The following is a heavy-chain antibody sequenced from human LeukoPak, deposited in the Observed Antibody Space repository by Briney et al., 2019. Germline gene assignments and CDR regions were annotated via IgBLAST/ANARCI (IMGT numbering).Heavy chain of an antibody. CDR1: GFTFSSYA. Sequence: GGSLRLSCAASGFTFSSYAMSWVRQAPGKGLEWVSAISGSGGSTYYADSVKGRFTISRDNSKNTLYLQMNSPRAEDTAVYYCAKVHYRINGYSRGWYIPPYDYWGQGTLVTVSS. CDR2: ISGSGGST. V-gene: IGHV3-23*01. CDR3: AKVHYRINGYSRGWYIPPYDY. D-gene: IGHD6-19*01. J-gene: IGHJ4*02.